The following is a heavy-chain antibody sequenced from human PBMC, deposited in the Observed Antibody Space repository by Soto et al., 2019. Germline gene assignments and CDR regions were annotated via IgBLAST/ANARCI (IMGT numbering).Heavy chain of an antibody. J-gene: IGHJ4*02. CDR1: GFTFSSYS. V-gene: IGHV3-21*01. D-gene: IGHD3-16*01. CDR3: AREGSLYVASVSTCFDY. CDR2: ISTTSSFI. Sequence: EVHLVESGGGLVKPGGSLRLSCAASGFTFSSYSMNWVRQAPGKGLEWVSSISTTSSFIYSADSVKGRFTISRDNAKNSLYLQMNSLRAEDTAVYYCAREGSLYVASVSTCFDYWGQGTMGTVSS.